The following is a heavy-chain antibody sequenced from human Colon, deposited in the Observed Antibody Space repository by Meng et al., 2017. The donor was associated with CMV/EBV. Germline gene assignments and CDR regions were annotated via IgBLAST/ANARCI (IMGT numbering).Heavy chain of an antibody. J-gene: IGHJ6*02. CDR2: VNYRGGT. D-gene: IGHD3-10*01. V-gene: IGHV4-34*01. CDR1: GGSFSSHY. Sequence: SETLSLTCAVYGGSFSSHYWSWIRQPPGKGLEWIGEVNYRGGTYYNPSLKSRVTISVDTSKNQFSLKLSSVTAADTAVYYCARARSRPPGWGDYYYGMDVWGQGTTVTVSS. CDR3: ARARSRPPGWGDYYYGMDV.